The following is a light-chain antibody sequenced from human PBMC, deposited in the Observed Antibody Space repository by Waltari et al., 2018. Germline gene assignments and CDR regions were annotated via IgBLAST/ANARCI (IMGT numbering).Light chain of an antibody. CDR1: SSYVGGYKS. CDR3: SAYTRSGTYV. Sequence: QSALTQAASVSGSPGQSITISCTGTSSYVGGYKSVSLYQKHPGKAPKVLMYDVTNRPSGVSNRFSGSQSGTTASLTISGLQAEDEADYYCSAYTRSGTYVFGTGTKVTVL. J-gene: IGLJ1*01. V-gene: IGLV2-14*03. CDR2: DVT.